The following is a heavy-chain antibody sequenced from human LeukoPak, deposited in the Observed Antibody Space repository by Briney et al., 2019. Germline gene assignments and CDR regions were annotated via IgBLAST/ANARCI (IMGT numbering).Heavy chain of an antibody. J-gene: IGHJ6*02. V-gene: IGHV3-9*01. CDR1: GFTFDDYA. D-gene: IGHD3-10*01. Sequence: GRSLRLSCAASGFTFDDYAMHWVRQAPGKGLEWVSGISWNSGSIGYADSVKGRFTISRDNAKNSLYLQMNSLRAEDTALYYCAKSGPITMVRGVIHYYYGMDVWDQGTTVTVSS. CDR2: ISWNSGSI. CDR3: AKSGPITMVRGVIHYYYGMDV.